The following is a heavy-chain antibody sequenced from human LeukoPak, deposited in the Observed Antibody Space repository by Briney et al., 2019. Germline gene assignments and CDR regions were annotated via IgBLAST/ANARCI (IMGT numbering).Heavy chain of an antibody. CDR1: GGSFSGYY. J-gene: IGHJ4*02. CDR2: INHSGST. Sequence: SETLSLTCAVYGGSFSGYYWSWIRQPPGKGLEWIGEINHSGSTNYNPSLKSRVTISVDTSKNQFSLKLSSVTAADTAVYYCASSVRYCSGGSCLDFDYWGQGTLVTVSS. D-gene: IGHD2-15*01. V-gene: IGHV4-34*01. CDR3: ASSVRYCSGGSCLDFDY.